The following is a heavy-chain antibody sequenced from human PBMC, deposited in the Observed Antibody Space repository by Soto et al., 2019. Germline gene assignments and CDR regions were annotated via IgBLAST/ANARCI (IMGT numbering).Heavy chain of an antibody. CDR3: ARSPVYYYDSSGYYSVAFDI. V-gene: IGHV1-18*04. J-gene: IGHJ3*02. CDR2: ISAYNGNT. D-gene: IGHD3-22*01. Sequence: QVQLVQSGAEVKKPGASVKVSCKASGYTFTSYGISWVRQAPGQGLEWMGWISAYNGNTNYAQKLQGRVTMTTDTSTSTAYMELRSLRSDDTAVYYCARSPVYYYDSSGYYSVAFDIWGQGTMVTVSS. CDR1: GYTFTSYG.